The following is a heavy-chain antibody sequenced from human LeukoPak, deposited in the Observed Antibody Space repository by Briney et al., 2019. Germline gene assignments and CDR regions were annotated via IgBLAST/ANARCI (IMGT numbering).Heavy chain of an antibody. CDR1: GGSVSSGSYY. J-gene: IGHJ4*02. CDR2: IYYSGST. Sequence: SETLSLTCTVSGGSVSSGSYYWSWIRQPPGKGLEWIGYIYYSGSTNYNPSLKSRVTISVDTSKNQLSLKLSSVTAADTAVYYCARQDYYGSGSSDYWGQGTLVTVSS. V-gene: IGHV4-61*01. D-gene: IGHD3-10*01. CDR3: ARQDYYGSGSSDY.